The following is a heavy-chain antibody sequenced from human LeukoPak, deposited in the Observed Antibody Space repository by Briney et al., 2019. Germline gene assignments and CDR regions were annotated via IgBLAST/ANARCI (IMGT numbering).Heavy chain of an antibody. CDR3: VRSYCSSSSCYYPPDAFDI. CDR1: GFTFSSYE. V-gene: IGHV3-48*03. Sequence: GGSLRLSCAASGFTFSSYEMNWVRQAPGKGLEWLSYISSSGRTIFDADSVKGRFTISRDNAENSLYLQMSSLRAEDTAVYYCVRSYCSSSSCYYPPDAFDIWGQGTMVTVSS. CDR2: ISSSGRTI. J-gene: IGHJ3*02. D-gene: IGHD2-2*01.